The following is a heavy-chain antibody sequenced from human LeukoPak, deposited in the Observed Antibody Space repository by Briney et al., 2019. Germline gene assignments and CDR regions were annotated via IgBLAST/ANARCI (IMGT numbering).Heavy chain of an antibody. V-gene: IGHV1-18*01. J-gene: IGHJ4*02. CDR3: ARSYCSSSSCNWFDY. D-gene: IGHD2-15*01. CDR2: ISAYNGNT. Sequence: ASVKVSCKASGYTFTSYGISWVRQAPGQGLEWMGWISAYNGNTNYAQKLQGRVTMTTDTSTSTAYMELRSLRSDDTAVYYCARSYCSSSSCNWFDYWGQGTLVTASS. CDR1: GYTFTSYG.